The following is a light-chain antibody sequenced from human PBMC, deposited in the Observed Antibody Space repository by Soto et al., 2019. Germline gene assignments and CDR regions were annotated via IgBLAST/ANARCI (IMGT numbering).Light chain of an antibody. J-gene: IGLJ1*01. CDR2: DVS. CDR1: SSDVGAYNY. Sequence: QSVLTQPASVSGSPGQSITISCTGTSSDVGAYNYVSWYQQLPGKAPKLTIYDVSNRPSGVSNRFSGSKSGNTASLTISGLQAEDETDYYCFSYTTSSTYVFGTGTKVTVL. CDR3: FSYTTSSTYV. V-gene: IGLV2-14*03.